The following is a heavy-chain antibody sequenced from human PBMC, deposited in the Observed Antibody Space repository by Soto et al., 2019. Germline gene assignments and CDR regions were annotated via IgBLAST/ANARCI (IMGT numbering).Heavy chain of an antibody. CDR3: VRGYGGVVVYFDH. D-gene: IGHD3-16*02. CDR1: GYTFTRFY. J-gene: IGHJ4*02. Sequence: QVQLVQSGAELKKPGASVKISCQASGYTFTRFYVDWVRQAPGQGLEWMGRINPNEGTTTYAQNFQGRLTMTSDTSTSTVYLDLSSLRSDDTAVYYCVRGYGGVVVYFDHWGQGTLVTVSS. CDR2: INPNEGTT. V-gene: IGHV1-46*01.